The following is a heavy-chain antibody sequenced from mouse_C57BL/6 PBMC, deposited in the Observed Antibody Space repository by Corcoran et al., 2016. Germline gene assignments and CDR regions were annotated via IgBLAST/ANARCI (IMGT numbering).Heavy chain of an antibody. V-gene: IGHV9-4*01. CDR2: INTRSGEP. CDR1: GYTFTSAG. J-gene: IGHJ4*01. CDR3: AREPYAMDY. Sequence: QILLVQSGPELMKTGETVEISSKASGYTFTSAGMQWVQRMPGKGFKGIGWINTRSGEPKYAEDFKGRFALSLETSASAAYLQISNLKNEDTATYFCAREPYAMDYWGQGTSVTVSS.